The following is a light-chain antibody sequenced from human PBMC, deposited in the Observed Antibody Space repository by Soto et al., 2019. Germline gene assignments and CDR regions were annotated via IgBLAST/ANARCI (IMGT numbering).Light chain of an antibody. CDR2: DAS. J-gene: IGKJ4*01. V-gene: IGKV3-11*01. CDR1: QSVSSY. CDR3: QQRSNWPLT. Sequence: EIVAKLSPATVSLSPGERDTLSCRASQSVSSYLAWYQQKPGQAPRLLIYDASNRATGIPARFSGSGSGTDFTLTISSLEPEDFAVYYCQQRSNWPLTFCGGTKVDIK.